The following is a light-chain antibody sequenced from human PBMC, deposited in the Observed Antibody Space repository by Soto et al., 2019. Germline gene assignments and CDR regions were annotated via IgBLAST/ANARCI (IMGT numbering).Light chain of an antibody. CDR3: QSYDSSLSGYV. V-gene: IGLV1-40*01. CDR1: SSNIGAGYD. J-gene: IGLJ1*01. CDR2: GNS. Sequence: QPVLTQPPSVSGAPGQRVTISCTGSSSNIGAGYDVHWYQQLPGTAPKLLIYGNSNRPSGVPDRFSGSKSGTSASLAITGLQAEDEADYYRQSYDSSLSGYVFGTRTKLTV.